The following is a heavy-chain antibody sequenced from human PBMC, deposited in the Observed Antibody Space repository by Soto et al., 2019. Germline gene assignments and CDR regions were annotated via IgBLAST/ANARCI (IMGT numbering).Heavy chain of an antibody. D-gene: IGHD3-10*01. CDR2: IIPLYGTV. CDR3: ARVRVIRGVIPSHFGL. J-gene: IGHJ4*02. V-gene: IGHV1-69*06. Sequence: QDHLAQSGAEVKKPGSSVTVSCKASVGTFNSYGISWVRQAPGHGLDWMGVIIPLYGTVNYAQKFQGRVSITAANSTSTAYMDLSSRRSDDTAVYYCARVRVIRGVIPSHFGLWGQGTLVTVSS. CDR1: VGTFNSYG.